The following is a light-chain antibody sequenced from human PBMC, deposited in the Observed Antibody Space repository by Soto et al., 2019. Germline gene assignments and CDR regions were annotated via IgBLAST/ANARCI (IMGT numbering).Light chain of an antibody. Sequence: AMHFTQSPSSLPASVGDRVTSTCRASQGISSYLAWYQQKPGKAPKLLIYAASTLQSGVPSRFSGSGSGTDFTLTISCLQSEDFATYYCQQFHSYPRTFGQGTKVDIK. CDR2: AAS. CDR1: QGISSY. J-gene: IGKJ1*01. V-gene: IGKV1-13*02. CDR3: QQFHSYPRT.